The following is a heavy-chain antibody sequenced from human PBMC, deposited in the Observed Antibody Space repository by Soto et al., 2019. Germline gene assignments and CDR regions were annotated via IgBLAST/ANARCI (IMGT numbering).Heavy chain of an antibody. CDR3: ARGADSSGYYHAFDI. V-gene: IGHV3-64*02. CDR2: ISSNGGST. J-gene: IGHJ3*02. Sequence: PGGSLRLSCAASGFTFSSYAMHWVRQAPGKGLEYVSAISSNGGSTYYAGSVKGRFTISRDNSKNTLYLQMGSLRAEDMAVYYCARGADSSGYYHAFDIWGQGTMVTVS. D-gene: IGHD3-22*01. CDR1: GFTFSSYA.